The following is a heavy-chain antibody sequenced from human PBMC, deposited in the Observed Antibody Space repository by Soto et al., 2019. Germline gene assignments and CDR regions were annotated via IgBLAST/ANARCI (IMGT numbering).Heavy chain of an antibody. Sequence: QVQLVQSGAEVKKPGSSVKVSCKASGGTFSSYTISWVRQAPGQGLEWMGRIIPILGIANYAQKFQGRVTITADKSTSTAYMELSSLRSEDTAVYYCARVWRQQLDWYFDLWGRGTLVTVSS. J-gene: IGHJ2*01. CDR1: GGTFSSYT. V-gene: IGHV1-69*02. D-gene: IGHD6-13*01. CDR2: IIPILGIA. CDR3: ARVWRQQLDWYFDL.